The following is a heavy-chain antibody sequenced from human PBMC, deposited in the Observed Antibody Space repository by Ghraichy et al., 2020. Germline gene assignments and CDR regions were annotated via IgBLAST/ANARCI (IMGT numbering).Heavy chain of an antibody. V-gene: IGHV4-61*01. CDR3: ARGRYCSGGSCYYQNWLDP. CDR1: GGSVSSGSYY. Sequence: SETLSLTCTVSGGSVSSGSYYWNWIRQPPGKGLEWIGCIYYSGSTNYSPSLKSRVTISVDTSKNQFSLRLSSVTAADTAVYYCARGRYCSGGSCYYQNWLDPWGQGSLVTVSS. CDR2: IYYSGST. J-gene: IGHJ5*02. D-gene: IGHD2-15*01.